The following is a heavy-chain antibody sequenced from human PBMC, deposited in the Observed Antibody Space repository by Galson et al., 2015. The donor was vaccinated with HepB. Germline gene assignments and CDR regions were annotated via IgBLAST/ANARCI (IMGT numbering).Heavy chain of an antibody. D-gene: IGHD1-26*01. Sequence: SETLSLTCTVSGGSISSYYWSWIRQPAGKGLEWIGRIYTSGSTNYNPSLKSRVTMSVDTSKNQLSLKLSSATAADTAVYYCARDPWELLEFGAFDIWGQGTMVTVSS. V-gene: IGHV4-4*07. J-gene: IGHJ3*02. CDR3: ARDPWELLEFGAFDI. CDR2: IYTSGST. CDR1: GGSISSYY.